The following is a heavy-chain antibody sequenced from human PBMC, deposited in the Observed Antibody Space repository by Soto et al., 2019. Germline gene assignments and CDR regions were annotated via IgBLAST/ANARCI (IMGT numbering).Heavy chain of an antibody. J-gene: IGHJ5*02. D-gene: IGHD6-19*01. CDR1: GGSISSGGYY. CDR2: IYYSGST. Sequence: PSETLSLTCTVSGGSISSGGYYWSWIRQHPGKGLEWIGYIYYSGSTYYNPSLKSRVTISVDTSKAQISLNLTSVTAADSAVYYCASAFGGWPPGSWGPGTLVTVSS. CDR3: ASAFGGWPPGS. V-gene: IGHV4-31*03.